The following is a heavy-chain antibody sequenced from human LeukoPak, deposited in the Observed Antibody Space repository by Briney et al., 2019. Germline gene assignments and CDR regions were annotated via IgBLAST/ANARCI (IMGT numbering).Heavy chain of an antibody. CDR2: IIPIFGTA. V-gene: IGHV1-69*05. J-gene: IGHJ4*02. D-gene: IGHD3-22*01. Sequence: GASVKVSCKASGGTFSSYAISWVRQAPGQGLEWMGGIIPIFGTANYAQKFRGRVTITTDESTSTAYMELSSLRSEDTAVYYCARGDSRYYYDSSGYLDYWGQGTLVTVSS. CDR1: GGTFSSYA. CDR3: ARGDSRYYYDSSGYLDY.